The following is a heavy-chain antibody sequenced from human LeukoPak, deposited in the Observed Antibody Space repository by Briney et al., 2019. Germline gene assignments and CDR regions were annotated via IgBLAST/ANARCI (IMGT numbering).Heavy chain of an antibody. Sequence: PSETLSLTCTVSGGSISSGGYYWSWIRQHPGKGLEWIEYIYYSGSTYYNPSLKSRVTISVDTSKNQFSLKLSSVTAADTAVYYCARAYGGNSILDYWGQGTLVTVSS. J-gene: IGHJ4*02. V-gene: IGHV4-31*03. D-gene: IGHD4-23*01. CDR2: IYYSGST. CDR1: GGSISSGGYY. CDR3: ARAYGGNSILDY.